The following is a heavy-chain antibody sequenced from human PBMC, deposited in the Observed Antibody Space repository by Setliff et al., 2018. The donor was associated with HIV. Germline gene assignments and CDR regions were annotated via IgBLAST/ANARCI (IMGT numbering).Heavy chain of an antibody. CDR2: IYYTGTT. Sequence: PSETLSLTCTVSGGSISSRSNYWGWIRQPPGKGLEWIGTIYYTGTTYYNPSLQSRVTLSVDTSKNQFSLKLSSVTAADTAFYYCAKPYYDISGYYFYYFDYWGQGTPVTVSS. CDR3: AKPYYDISGYYFYYFDY. J-gene: IGHJ4*02. D-gene: IGHD3-22*01. V-gene: IGHV4-39*01. CDR1: GGSISSRSNY.